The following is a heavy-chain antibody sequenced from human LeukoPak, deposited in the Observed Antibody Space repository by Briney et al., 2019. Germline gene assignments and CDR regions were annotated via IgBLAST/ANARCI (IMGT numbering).Heavy chain of an antibody. CDR1: GFTFSSYA. J-gene: IGHJ3*02. Sequence: PGGSLRLSCAASGFTFSSYAMSWVRQAPGKGLEWVSAISGSGGSTYYADSVKGRFTISRDNSKNTLYLQMNSLRAEDTAVYYCAKLLIAAAGHGSGAFDIWGQGTMVTVSS. D-gene: IGHD6-13*01. V-gene: IGHV3-23*01. CDR3: AKLLIAAAGHGSGAFDI. CDR2: ISGSGGST.